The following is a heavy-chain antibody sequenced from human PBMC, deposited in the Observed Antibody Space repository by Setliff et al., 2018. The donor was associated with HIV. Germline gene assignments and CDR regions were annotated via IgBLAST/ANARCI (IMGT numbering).Heavy chain of an antibody. D-gene: IGHD3-10*01. CDR3: AKDLLASFGEPYPPTANWFDP. CDR2: VNPDGSEA. CDR1: GFTFDDYT. Sequence: GGSLRLSCAASGFTFDDYTMHWVRQAPGKGLEWVASVNPDGSEASSVGSMKGRFTVSRDNAKNSLSLQMNSLRVEDTAVYYCAKDLLASFGEPYPPTANWFDPWGQGTLVTVSS. J-gene: IGHJ5*02. V-gene: IGHV3-7*03.